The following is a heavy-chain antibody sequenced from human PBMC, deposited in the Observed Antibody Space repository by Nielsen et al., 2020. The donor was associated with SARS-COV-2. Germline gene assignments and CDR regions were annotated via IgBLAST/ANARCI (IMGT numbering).Heavy chain of an antibody. J-gene: IGHJ6*02. D-gene: IGHD3-16*02. V-gene: IGHV1-18*01. CDR3: ARVFMITFGGVIAGASYYYGMDV. CDR1: GYTFTSYG. CDR2: ISAYNGNT. Sequence: ASVKVSCKASGYTFTSYGISWVRQAPGQGLEWMGWISAYNGNTNYAQKLQGRVTMTTDTSTSTAYMELRSLRSDDTAVYYCARVFMITFGGVIAGASYYYGMDVWGQGTTVTVSS.